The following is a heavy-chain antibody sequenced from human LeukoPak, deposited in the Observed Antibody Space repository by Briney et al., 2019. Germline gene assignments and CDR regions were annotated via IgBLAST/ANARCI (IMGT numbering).Heavy chain of an antibody. D-gene: IGHD4-17*01. CDR1: GFTFSTYP. V-gene: IGHV3-21*01. Sequence: KTGGSLKLSCAASGFTFSTYPMNWARQAPGKGLEWVSSISSGSGYIYYADSVKGRFTISRDNAKNSLYLQMNSLRAEDTAVYYCARGYGDYGKYYFDSWGQGTLVTVSS. CDR2: ISSGSGYI. J-gene: IGHJ4*02. CDR3: ARGYGDYGKYYFDS.